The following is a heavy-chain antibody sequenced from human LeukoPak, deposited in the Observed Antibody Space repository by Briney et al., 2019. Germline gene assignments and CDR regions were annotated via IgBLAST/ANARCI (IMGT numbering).Heavy chain of an antibody. Sequence: GASVKVSCKASGYTFTSYGISWVRQAPGQGLAWMGWISAYNGNTNYAQKLQGRVTMTTDAYTSTAYMELRSLRSDDTAVYYCARGGLIVVVPAARNTYDYWGQGTLVTVSS. J-gene: IGHJ4*02. V-gene: IGHV1-18*01. D-gene: IGHD2-2*01. CDR2: ISAYNGNT. CDR1: GYTFTSYG. CDR3: ARGGLIVVVPAARNTYDY.